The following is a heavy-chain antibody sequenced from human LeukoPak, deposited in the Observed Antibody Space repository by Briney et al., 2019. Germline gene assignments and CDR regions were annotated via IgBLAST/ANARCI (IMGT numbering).Heavy chain of an antibody. J-gene: IGHJ6*02. CDR1: GYTFTSYD. Sequence: ASVKVSCKASGYTFTSYDINWVRQATGQGLEWMGWVNPNSGNTGYAQKFQGRVTMTRNTSISTAYMELSSLRSEDTAVYYCAREVSGSSSWVYGMDVWGQGTTVTVSS. V-gene: IGHV1-8*01. CDR3: AREVSGSSSWVYGMDV. D-gene: IGHD6-13*01. CDR2: VNPNSGNT.